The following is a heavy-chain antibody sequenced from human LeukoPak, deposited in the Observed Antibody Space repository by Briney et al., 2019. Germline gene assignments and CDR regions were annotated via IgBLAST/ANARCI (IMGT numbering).Heavy chain of an antibody. CDR2: IYYSGST. J-gene: IGHJ4*02. V-gene: IGHV4-59*01. D-gene: IGHD3-10*01. Sequence: PSETLSLTCTVSGGSLTNYYWSWIRQPPGKGLEWIGYIYYSGSTDYNPSLKSRVTMSVDTSKNQFSLKLNSVTPADTAVYYCARGGQGMFRGDYFGHWGQGALVTVPS. CDR3: ARGGQGMFRGDYFGH. CDR1: GGSLTNYY.